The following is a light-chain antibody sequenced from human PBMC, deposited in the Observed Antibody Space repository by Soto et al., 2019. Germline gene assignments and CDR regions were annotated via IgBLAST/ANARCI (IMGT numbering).Light chain of an antibody. CDR1: QVIGSRY. Sequence: EIVMTQSPGPLSLSPGERATISCRASQVIGSRYLAWYHQKSGQAPRLLLYGASSRATGIPDRFSGSGSGTDFTLTISRLEPEDFGVYYCQQFGSSIPHTFGQGTKLEIK. J-gene: IGKJ2*01. V-gene: IGKV3-20*01. CDR2: GAS. CDR3: QQFGSSIPHT.